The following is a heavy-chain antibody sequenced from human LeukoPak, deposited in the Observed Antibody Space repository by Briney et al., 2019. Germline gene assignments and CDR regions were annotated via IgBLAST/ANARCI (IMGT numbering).Heavy chain of an antibody. CDR1: GFTFDDYG. D-gene: IGHD2-2*01. V-gene: IGHV3-20*04. CDR3: ARDGTNCSSTSCYSSGFGY. CDR2: INWNGGST. J-gene: IGHJ4*02. Sequence: GGSLRLSCAASGFTFDDYGMSWVRQAPGKGLEWVSGINWNGGSTGYADSVKGRFTISRDNAKNSLYLQMNSLRAEDTALYYCARDGTNCSSTSCYSSGFGYWGQGTPVTVSS.